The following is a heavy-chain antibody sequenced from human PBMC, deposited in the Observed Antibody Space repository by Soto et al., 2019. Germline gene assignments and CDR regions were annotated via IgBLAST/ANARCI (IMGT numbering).Heavy chain of an antibody. Sequence: EVQLVESGGDLVQPGGSLRLSCTASGFTLSDNWMTWVRQAPGKGLEWVAHIKEDGSEKNYVDSVKGRFTISRDNAKNSLFLQMNGLRVEDTAFYYCVRGRSLSGYWGQGTLVTVSS. CDR2: IKEDGSEK. V-gene: IGHV3-7*04. CDR1: GFTLSDNW. D-gene: IGHD3-16*01. CDR3: VRGRSLSGY. J-gene: IGHJ4*02.